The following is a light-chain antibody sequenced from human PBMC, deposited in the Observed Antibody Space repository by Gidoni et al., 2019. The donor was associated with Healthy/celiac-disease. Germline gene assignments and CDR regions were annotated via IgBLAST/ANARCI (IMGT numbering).Light chain of an antibody. Sequence: ELVLTQSQGTLSLSPGERATLSCRASQSVSSSYLAWYQQKPGQAPRLLIYGASSRATGIPDRFSGSGSGTDFTLTISRLEPEDFAVYYCQQYGSSPPVTFGQGTRLEIK. J-gene: IGKJ5*01. V-gene: IGKV3-20*01. CDR1: QSVSSSY. CDR3: QQYGSSPPVT. CDR2: GAS.